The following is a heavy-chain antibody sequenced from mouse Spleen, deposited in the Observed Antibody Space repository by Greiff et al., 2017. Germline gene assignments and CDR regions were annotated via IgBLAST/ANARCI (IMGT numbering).Heavy chain of an antibody. D-gene: IGHD2-1*01. CDR2: ISSGGSYT. Sequence: EVMLVESGGGLVKPGGSLKLSCAASGFTFSSYAMSWVRQTPEKRLEWVATISSGGSYTYYPDSVKGRFTISRDNAKNTLYLQMSSLRSEDTAMYYCARHRIYYGNYFDYWGQGTTLTVSS. CDR1: GFTFSSYA. CDR3: ARHRIYYGNYFDY. V-gene: IGHV5-9-1*01. J-gene: IGHJ2*01.